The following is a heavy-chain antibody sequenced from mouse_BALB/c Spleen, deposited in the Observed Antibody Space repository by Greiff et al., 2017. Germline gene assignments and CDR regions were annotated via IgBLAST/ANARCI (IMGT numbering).Heavy chain of an antibody. J-gene: IGHJ3*01. V-gene: IGHV5-6-5*01. D-gene: IGHD1-1*01. Sequence: EVKLMESGGGLVKPGGSLKLSCAASGFTFSSYAMSWVRQTPEKRLEWVASISSGGSTYYPDSVKGRFTISRDNARNILYLQMSSLRSEDTAMYYCASYSLAYWGQGTLVTVSA. CDR2: ISSGGST. CDR1: GFTFSSYA. CDR3: ASYSLAY.